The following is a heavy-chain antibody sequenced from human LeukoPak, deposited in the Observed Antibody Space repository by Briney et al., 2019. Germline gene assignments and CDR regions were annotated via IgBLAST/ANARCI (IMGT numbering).Heavy chain of an antibody. CDR2: ISSSGSTI. Sequence: PGGSLRLSCAASGFTFSSYEMNWVRQAPGKGLEWVSYISSSGSTIYYADSVKGRFTISRDNAKPPLYLQMNSLRAEDTAVYYCARGVVAVLYYWGQGTLVTVSS. CDR3: ARGVVAVLYY. J-gene: IGHJ4*02. V-gene: IGHV3-48*03. CDR1: GFTFSSYE. D-gene: IGHD3-22*01.